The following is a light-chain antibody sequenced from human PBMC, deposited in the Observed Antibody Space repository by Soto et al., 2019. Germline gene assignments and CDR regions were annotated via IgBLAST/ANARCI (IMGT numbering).Light chain of an antibody. CDR3: QQYYSTPFT. J-gene: IGKJ3*01. V-gene: IGKV4-1*01. CDR2: WAS. CDR1: QSVLYSSNNKNY. Sequence: DIVMTQSPDSLAVSLGERATINCKSSQSVLYSSNNKNYLAWYQQKPGQPPKLLIYWASTRESGVPDRFSGSGSGTEFTLTISSLQAEDVAVYYCQQYYSTPFTSGPGTKVDIK.